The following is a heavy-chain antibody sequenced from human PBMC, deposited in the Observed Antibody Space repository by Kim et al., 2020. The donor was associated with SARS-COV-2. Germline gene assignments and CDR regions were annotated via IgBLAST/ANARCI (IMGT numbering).Heavy chain of an antibody. J-gene: IGHJ3*02. Sequence: GESLKISCKGSGYSFTSYWIGWVRQMPGKGLEWMGIIYPGDSDTRYSPSFQGQVTISADKSISTAYLQWSSLKASDTAMYYCARTYDSSGYYLVDAFDIWGQGTMVTVSS. CDR3: ARTYDSSGYYLVDAFDI. D-gene: IGHD3-22*01. V-gene: IGHV5-51*01. CDR2: IYPGDSDT. CDR1: GYSFTSYW.